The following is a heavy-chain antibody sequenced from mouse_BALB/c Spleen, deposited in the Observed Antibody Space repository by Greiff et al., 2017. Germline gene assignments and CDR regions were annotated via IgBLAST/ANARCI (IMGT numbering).Heavy chain of an antibody. CDR3: ARHNYGSSYDAMDY. CDR1: GFTFSSYT. J-gene: IGHJ4*01. V-gene: IGHV5-12-2*01. CDR2: ISNGGGST. D-gene: IGHD1-1*01. Sequence: EVKLMESGGGLVQPGGSLKLSCAASGFTFSSYTMSWVRQTPEKRLEWVAYISNGGGSTYYPDTVKGRFTISRDNAKNTLYLQMSSLKSEDTAMYYCARHNYGSSYDAMDYWGQGTSVTVSS.